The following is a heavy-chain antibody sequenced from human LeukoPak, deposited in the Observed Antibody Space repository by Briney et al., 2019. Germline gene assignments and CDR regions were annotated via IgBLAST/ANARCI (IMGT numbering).Heavy chain of an antibody. J-gene: IGHJ6*03. CDR1: GVTVSSYY. V-gene: IGHV3-66*02. Sequence: PAESLSLSCAASGVTVSSYYMSWVRQPPGKGLEWVSVIYSGGSTYYADSLKGRFTISRDNSKNTLYLQMNSLRCGDTAAYYCAREFVDQLVFYYYYFIDVWGKGATVTVSS. CDR3: AREFVDQLVFYYYYFIDV. D-gene: IGHD2-2*01. CDR2: IYSGGST.